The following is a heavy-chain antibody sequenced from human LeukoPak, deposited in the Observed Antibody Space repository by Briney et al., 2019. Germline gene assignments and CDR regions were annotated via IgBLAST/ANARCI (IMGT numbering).Heavy chain of an antibody. D-gene: IGHD4-17*01. CDR2: IYTGGNT. V-gene: IGHV3-53*01. CDR1: GFTVSATY. Sequence: PGGSLRLSCAASGFTVSATYMNWVRQAPGKGLEWVSIIYTGGNTYYADSVKGRFTIPRDISKNTLYLQMNSLRAEDTAVYYCARGTVTAPDYWGQGTPVTVSS. J-gene: IGHJ4*02. CDR3: ARGTVTAPDY.